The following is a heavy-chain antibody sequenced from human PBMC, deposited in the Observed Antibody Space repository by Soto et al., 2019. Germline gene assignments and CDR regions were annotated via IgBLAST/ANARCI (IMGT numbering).Heavy chain of an antibody. CDR2: IYPGDSDT. D-gene: IGHD3-22*01. Sequence: GESLKISCKGSGYSFTSYWIGWVRQMPGKGLEWMGIIYPGDSDTRYSPSFQGQVTISADKSISTAYLQWSSLKASDTAMYYCARRLPSYYDSSGYYFFGYAFDIWGQGTMVTVSS. CDR3: ARRLPSYYDSSGYYFFGYAFDI. CDR1: GYSFTSYW. V-gene: IGHV5-51*01. J-gene: IGHJ3*02.